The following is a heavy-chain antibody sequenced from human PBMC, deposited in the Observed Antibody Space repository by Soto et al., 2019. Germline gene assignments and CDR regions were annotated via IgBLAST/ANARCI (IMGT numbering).Heavy chain of an antibody. V-gene: IGHV1-18*01. CDR1: GYTFTSYG. CDR3: ARDPLGNWNYPYNWFDP. Sequence: QVQLVQSGAEVKKPGASVKVSCKASGYTFTSYGISWVRQAPGQGLEWLGWISAYNGNTNYAQKRQGRVTMTTDTSTSTAYMELRSLRSDDTAVYYCARDPLGNWNYPYNWFDPWGQGTLVTVSS. J-gene: IGHJ5*02. CDR2: ISAYNGNT. D-gene: IGHD1-7*01.